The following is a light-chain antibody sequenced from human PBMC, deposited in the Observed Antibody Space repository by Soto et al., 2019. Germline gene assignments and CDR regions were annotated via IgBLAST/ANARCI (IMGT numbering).Light chain of an antibody. CDR1: SSNIGAQYN. Sequence: QSVLTQPPSVSGAPGQRVTISCTGSSSNIGAQYNVHWYQQLPGTAPKLLIYGNSNRPSGVPDRFSGSKSGTSASLAITGLQAEDEADYHCQSYDSSLSGWVFGGGTKVTVL. CDR3: QSYDSSLSGWV. V-gene: IGLV1-40*01. CDR2: GNS. J-gene: IGLJ2*01.